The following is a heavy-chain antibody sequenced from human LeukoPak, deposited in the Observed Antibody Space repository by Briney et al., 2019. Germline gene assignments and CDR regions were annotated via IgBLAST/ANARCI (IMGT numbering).Heavy chain of an antibody. Sequence: GRSLRPSCAASGFTFSSYAMHWVRQAPGKGLEWVAVISYDGSNKYYADSVKGRLTISRDNSKNTLYLQMNSLRAEDTAVYYCARSSYDFWSGYYSYWGQGTLVTVSS. CDR2: ISYDGSNK. V-gene: IGHV3-30-3*01. D-gene: IGHD3-3*01. CDR1: GFTFSSYA. J-gene: IGHJ4*02. CDR3: ARSSYDFWSGYYSY.